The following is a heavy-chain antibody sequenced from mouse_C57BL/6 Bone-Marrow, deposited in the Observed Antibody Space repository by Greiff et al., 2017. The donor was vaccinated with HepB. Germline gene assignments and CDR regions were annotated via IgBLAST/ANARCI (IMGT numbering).Heavy chain of an antibody. J-gene: IGHJ4*01. CDR3: ARIYYYGSSPYYYAMDY. V-gene: IGHV8-8*01. CDR1: GFSLSTFGMG. D-gene: IGHD1-1*01. Sequence: ESGPGILQPSQTLSLTCSFSGFSLSTFGMGVGWIRQPSGKGLEWLAHIWWDDDKYYNPALKSRLTISKDTSKNQVFLKIANVDTADTATYYCARIYYYGSSPYYYAMDYWGQGTSVTVSS. CDR2: IWWDDDK.